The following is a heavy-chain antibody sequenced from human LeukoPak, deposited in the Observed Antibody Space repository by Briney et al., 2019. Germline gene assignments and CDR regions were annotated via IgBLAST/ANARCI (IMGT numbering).Heavy chain of an antibody. CDR1: GGSFSGYY. CDR2: INHSGST. J-gene: IGHJ6*03. D-gene: IGHD3-3*01. CDR3: ARGHLEWFLYIDYYYYMDV. Sequence: SETLSLTCAVYGGSFSGYYWSWIRQPPGKGLEWIGEINHSGSTNYNPSLKSRVTISVDTSKNQFSLKLSSVTAADTAVYYCARGHLEWFLYIDYYYYMDVWGKGTPVTVSS. V-gene: IGHV4-34*01.